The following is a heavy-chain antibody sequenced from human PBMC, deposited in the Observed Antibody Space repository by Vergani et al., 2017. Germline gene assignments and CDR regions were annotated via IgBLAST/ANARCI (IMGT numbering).Heavy chain of an antibody. CDR2: IKQDGSEK. CDR1: GCTFSSYW. V-gene: IGHV3-7*01. D-gene: IGHD3-3*01. CDR3: ARDTSIFGVVISLYGMDV. Sequence: EVQLVESGGGLVQPGGSLRLSCAASGCTFSSYWMSWVRQAPGKGLEWVANIKQDGSEKYYVDSVKGRFAISRDNAKNSLYLQMNSLRAEDTAVYYCARDTSIFGVVISLYGMDVWGQGTTVTVSS. J-gene: IGHJ6*02.